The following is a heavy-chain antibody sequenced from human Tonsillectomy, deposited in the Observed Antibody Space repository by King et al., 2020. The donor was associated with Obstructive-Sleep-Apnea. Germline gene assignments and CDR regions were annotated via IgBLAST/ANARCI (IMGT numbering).Heavy chain of an antibody. CDR2: ISYSGTT. J-gene: IGHJ4*02. CDR1: GGSISSFNYY. V-gene: IGHV4-39*07. CDR3: ARENDDLNFDY. D-gene: IGHD1-1*01. Sequence: LQLQESGPGLVKPSETLSLTCTVSGGSISSFNYYWGWIRQPPGKGLEWIGTISYSGTTFYNPSLKSRVTISVDTSKNQFSLKLNSVTAADTAVYYCARENDDLNFDYWGQGTLVTVSS.